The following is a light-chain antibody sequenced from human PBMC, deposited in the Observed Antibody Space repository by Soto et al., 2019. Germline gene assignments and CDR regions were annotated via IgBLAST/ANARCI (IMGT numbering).Light chain of an antibody. J-gene: IGLJ1*01. CDR2: DVS. Sequence: QSVLTQPASVSGSPGQSITISCTGTSSDVGGYNYVSWYQQHPGKAPKLMIYDVSNRPSGVSNRFSGSKSGNTASLTIFGLQAEDEADYYCSSYTSSSNLYVFGTGTKVTVL. CDR1: SSDVGGYNY. CDR3: SSYTSSSNLYV. V-gene: IGLV2-14*01.